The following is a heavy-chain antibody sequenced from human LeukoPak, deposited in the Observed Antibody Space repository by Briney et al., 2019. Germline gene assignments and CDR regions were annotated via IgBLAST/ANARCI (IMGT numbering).Heavy chain of an antibody. CDR1: GHSFASYW. Sequence: GESLKISCQSSGHSFASYWIGWVRQMPGQGLEWVGIIYPGDSDTKYSPSFEGQVTLSVDKSITTAYLQWTSLKASDTAMYYCARLAGNNWLDPWGQGTLVTVSS. CDR3: ARLAGNNWLDP. CDR2: IYPGDSDT. J-gene: IGHJ5*02. V-gene: IGHV5-51*01.